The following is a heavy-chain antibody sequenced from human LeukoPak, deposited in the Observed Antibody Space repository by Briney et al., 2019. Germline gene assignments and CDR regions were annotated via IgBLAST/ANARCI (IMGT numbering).Heavy chain of an antibody. CDR3: ARDSSSGQYYDSSASFDS. Sequence: PGGSLRLSCAASGFTLSSYAMTWVRQAPGRGLEWVSSVDGGGGGTYYADSVKGRFTISRDNSKDTLYLQMNGLRAEDTAVYYCARDSSSGQYYDSSASFDSWGQGPLVTVSP. V-gene: IGHV3-23*01. J-gene: IGHJ4*02. CDR1: GFTLSSYA. CDR2: VDGGGGGT. D-gene: IGHD3-22*01.